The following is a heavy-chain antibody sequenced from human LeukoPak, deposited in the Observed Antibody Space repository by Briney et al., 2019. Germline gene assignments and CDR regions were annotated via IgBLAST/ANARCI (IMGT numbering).Heavy chain of an antibody. CDR2: INPNSGGT. D-gene: IGHD3-3*01. V-gene: IGHV1-2*02. Sequence: ASVTVSCTPSGYTFVDYYIYWVRQAPGQGAEGMGWINPNSGGTKSPQKFQGRVTITRDTSTSAAYLELSRLRSDDTAVYYCASGPRSTIFGVDSYYFDYWGQGTLVTVSS. CDR1: GYTFVDYY. CDR3: ASGPRSTIFGVDSYYFDY. J-gene: IGHJ4*02.